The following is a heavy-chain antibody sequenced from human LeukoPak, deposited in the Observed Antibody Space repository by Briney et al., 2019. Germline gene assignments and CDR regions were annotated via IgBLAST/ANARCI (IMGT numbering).Heavy chain of an antibody. D-gene: IGHD6-6*01. CDR2: IRYDGSNK. V-gene: IGHV3-30*02. Sequence: GGSLRLSCAASGFTFSSYGMHWVRQAPGKGLEWVAYIRYDGSNKYYADSVKGRFTISRDNSKNTLYLQMNSLRAEDTAVYYCAKGNSSSGGFDYWGQGTLVTVSS. J-gene: IGHJ4*02. CDR1: GFTFSSYG. CDR3: AKGNSSSGGFDY.